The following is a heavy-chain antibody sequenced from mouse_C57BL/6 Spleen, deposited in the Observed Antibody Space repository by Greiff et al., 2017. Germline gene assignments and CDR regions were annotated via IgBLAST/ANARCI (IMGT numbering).Heavy chain of an antibody. V-gene: IGHV1-4*01. D-gene: IGHD1-1*01. CDR2: INPSSGYT. CDR1: GYTFTSYT. J-gene: IGHJ1*03. CDR3: ARSGSSYWYFDV. Sequence: QVQLQQSGAELARPGASVKMSCKASGYTFTSYTMHWVKQRPGQGLEWIGYINPSSGYTKYNQKFKDKATLTADTSSSTAYMQLSSLTSADSAVYSCARSGSSYWYFDVWGTGTTVTVSS.